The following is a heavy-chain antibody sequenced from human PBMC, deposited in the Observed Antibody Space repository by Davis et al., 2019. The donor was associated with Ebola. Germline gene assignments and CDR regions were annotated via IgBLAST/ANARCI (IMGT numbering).Heavy chain of an antibody. D-gene: IGHD6-19*01. CDR3: ARLLVAGTGDI. CDR2: IYYSGST. J-gene: IGHJ3*02. Sequence: SETLSLTCAVYGGTFRGYYWSWIRQPPGKGLEWIGYIYYSGSTNYNPSLKSRVTISVDTSKNQFSLKLSSVTAADTAVYYCARLLVAGTGDIWGQGTMVTVSS. CDR1: GGTFRGYY. V-gene: IGHV4-59*01.